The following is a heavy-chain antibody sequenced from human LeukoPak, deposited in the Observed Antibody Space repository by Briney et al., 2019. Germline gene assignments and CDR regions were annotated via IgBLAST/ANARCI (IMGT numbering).Heavy chain of an antibody. V-gene: IGHV3-48*01. Sequence: GSLRLSCVASGITFSSYSMNWVRQAPGKGLEWVSYISSFSGTINYADSVKGRFTISRDNSKNTLYLQMNSLRAEDTAVYYCAKDLWDIVVVPAAILDYWGQGTLVTVSS. CDR2: ISSFSGTI. CDR3: AKDLWDIVVVPAAILDY. CDR1: GITFSSYS. J-gene: IGHJ4*02. D-gene: IGHD2-2*01.